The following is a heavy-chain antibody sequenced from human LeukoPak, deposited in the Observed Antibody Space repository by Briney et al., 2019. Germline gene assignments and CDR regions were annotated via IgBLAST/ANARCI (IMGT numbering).Heavy chain of an antibody. CDR1: GFTFSSYT. V-gene: IGHV3-21*01. CDR2: ITGGSTYI. D-gene: IGHD6-13*01. J-gene: IGHJ4*02. CDR3: ARVIGQYSSSWPFDY. Sequence: GRSLRLSCAAPGFTFSSYTMNWVRQAPGKGLEWVSSITGGSTYIYYADSLKGRFTISRDNAKNSLYLQMNSLRAEDTAVYYCARVIGQYSSSWPFDYWGQGNLVNVSS.